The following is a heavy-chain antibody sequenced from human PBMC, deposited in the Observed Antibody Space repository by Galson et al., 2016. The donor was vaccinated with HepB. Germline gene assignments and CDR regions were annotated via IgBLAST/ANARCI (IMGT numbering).Heavy chain of an antibody. CDR3: TKDRLPWTYYGASFDV. J-gene: IGHJ4*02. D-gene: IGHD3-3*01. CDR1: GFNFANHG. Sequence: SLRLSCAASGFNFANHGMNWDRQAPGKGLEWVSSLRGDGTHPEYADSVKGRFTISRDNSKRTVFLQMNTLRVDDTGVYYCTKDRLPWTYYGASFDVWGPGTPVSVSS. V-gene: IGHV3-23*01. CDR2: LRGDGTHP.